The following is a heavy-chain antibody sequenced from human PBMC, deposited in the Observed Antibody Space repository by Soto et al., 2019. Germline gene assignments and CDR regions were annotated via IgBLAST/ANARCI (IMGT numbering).Heavy chain of an antibody. CDR1: GFTFSSYA. Sequence: GESLKISCVVSGFTFSSYAMSWVRQAPGKGLEWVSGLSGSGGSTYYAASVKGRFTFSRDNSKNTLYLQMNSLRAEDTAIYYCAKVGSSGYDLPYYFDSWGQGTLVTVSS. V-gene: IGHV3-23*01. CDR2: LSGSGGST. CDR3: AKVGSSGYDLPYYFDS. D-gene: IGHD5-12*01. J-gene: IGHJ4*02.